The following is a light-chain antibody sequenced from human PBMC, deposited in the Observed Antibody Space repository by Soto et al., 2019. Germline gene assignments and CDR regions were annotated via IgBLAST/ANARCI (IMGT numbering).Light chain of an antibody. CDR3: QLYNGWPRGMYT. CDR2: GAS. J-gene: IGKJ2*01. CDR1: QSISSN. Sequence: EIVMTQSPASLSVSPGERATLSCRASQSISSNLAWYQQKLGQAPRLLIFGASTRATGVPARFSGSGSGTEFTLTISSLQSEDFAVYHCQLYNGWPRGMYTFGQGTKLEIK. V-gene: IGKV3-15*01.